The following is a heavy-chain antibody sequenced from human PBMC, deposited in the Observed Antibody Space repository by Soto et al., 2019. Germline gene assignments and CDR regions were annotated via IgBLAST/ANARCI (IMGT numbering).Heavy chain of an antibody. Sequence: GGSLRLSCAASGFTFSSYAMSWVRQAPGKGLEWVSDISGSGGSTYYADSEKGRFTISRDNYKNPLYLQMNSLGAEDTAVYYFLLVVPPAIPIVYWGKGTLVT. J-gene: IGHJ1*01. CDR3: LLVVPPAIPIVY. CDR2: ISGSGGST. CDR1: GFTFSSYA. V-gene: IGHV3-23*01. D-gene: IGHD2-2*01.